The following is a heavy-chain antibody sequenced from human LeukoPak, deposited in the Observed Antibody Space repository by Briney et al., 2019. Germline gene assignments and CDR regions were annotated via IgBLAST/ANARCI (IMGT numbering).Heavy chain of an antibody. Sequence: PSETLSLTCTVSGGSISSSSYYWGWIRQPPGKGLEWIGSIYYSGSTYYNPSLKSRVTISVDTSKNQFSLKLSSVTAADTAVYYCATEEVVPAAMKDYWGQETLVTVSS. CDR3: ATEEVVPAAMKDY. J-gene: IGHJ4*02. CDR2: IYYSGST. V-gene: IGHV4-39*07. CDR1: GGSISSSSYY. D-gene: IGHD2-2*01.